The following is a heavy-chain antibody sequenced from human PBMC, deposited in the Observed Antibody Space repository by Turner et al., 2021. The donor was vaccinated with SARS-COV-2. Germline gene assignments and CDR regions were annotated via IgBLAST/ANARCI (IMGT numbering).Heavy chain of an antibody. V-gene: IGHV4-39*01. D-gene: IGHD3-10*01. J-gene: IGHJ4*02. CDR1: GGPISSSYYY. CDR3: ARQGSGSYYAVPHY. CDR2: IYYSGST. Sequence: QLQLQESGPGLVKPSETLSLTCTVPGGPISSSYYYWGWIRQPPGKGLEWIGSIYYSGSTYYNPSLKSRVTISVDTSKNQFSLKLSSVTAADTAVYYCARQGSGSYYAVPHYWGQGTLVTVSS.